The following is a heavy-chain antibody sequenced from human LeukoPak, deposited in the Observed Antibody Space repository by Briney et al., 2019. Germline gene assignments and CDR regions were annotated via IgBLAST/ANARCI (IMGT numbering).Heavy chain of an antibody. J-gene: IGHJ6*02. Sequence: GGSLRLSCAASGFTFSSYAMHWVRQAPGKGLEWVAVISYDGSNKYYADSVKGRFTISRDNSKNTLYLQMNSLRAEDTAVYYCARDDISSWSLLYYYYYGMDVWGQGTTVTVSS. V-gene: IGHV3-30-3*01. CDR3: ARDDISSWSLLYYYYYGMDV. CDR1: GFTFSSYA. CDR2: ISYDGSNK. D-gene: IGHD6-13*01.